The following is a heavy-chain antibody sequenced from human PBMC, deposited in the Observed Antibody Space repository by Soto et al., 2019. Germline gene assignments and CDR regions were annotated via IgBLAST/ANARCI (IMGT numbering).Heavy chain of an antibody. J-gene: IGHJ6*02. D-gene: IGHD6-25*01. CDR3: ARGIGYRGDV. Sequence: SETLSLTCAVSGGSISSGCYSWSWIRQPPGKGLEWIGYIYHSGSTYYNPSLKSRVTISVDRSKNQFSLKLSSVTAADTAVYYCARGIGYRGDVWGQGTTVTVSS. CDR2: IYHSGST. CDR1: GGSISSGCYS. V-gene: IGHV4-30-2*01.